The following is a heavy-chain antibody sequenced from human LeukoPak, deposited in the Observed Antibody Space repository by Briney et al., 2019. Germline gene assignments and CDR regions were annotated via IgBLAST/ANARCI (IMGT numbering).Heavy chain of an antibody. CDR3: ARGGRLPGHIAVAGRGYFDY. D-gene: IGHD6-19*01. V-gene: IGHV4-34*01. CDR2: INHSGST. J-gene: IGHJ4*02. CDR1: GGSFSGYY. Sequence: SETLSLTCAVYGGSFSGYYWSWIRQPPGKGLEWIGEINHSGSTNYNPSLKNRVTISVEKSKNQYSLKLSSVTAADTAVYYCARGGRLPGHIAVAGRGYFDYWGQGTLVTVSS.